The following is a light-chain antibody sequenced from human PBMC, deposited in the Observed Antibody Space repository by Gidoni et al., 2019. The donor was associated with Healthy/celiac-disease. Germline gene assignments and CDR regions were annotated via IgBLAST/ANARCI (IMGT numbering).Light chain of an antibody. J-gene: IGKJ1*01. CDR1: QSISSY. CDR2: AAS. CDR3: QQSYSTPCT. Sequence: IHLSQSPSSLSASVGDRVAITCRASQSISSYLNWYQQKPGKAPKLLIYAASSLQSGVPERFSGSGSGTDFTLTISRLQPEDVATYYCQQSYSTPCTFGQGTKMEIK. V-gene: IGKV1-39*01.